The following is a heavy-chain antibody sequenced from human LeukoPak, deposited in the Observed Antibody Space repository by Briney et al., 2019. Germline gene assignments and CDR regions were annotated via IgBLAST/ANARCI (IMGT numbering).Heavy chain of an antibody. CDR1: GFTLSSFW. Sequence: GGSLRLSCAASGFTLSSFWMTWVRQAPGKGLEWVATIKEDGNEKYYVDSVKGRFTISRDNTKNSLYLQINSLRVEDTAMYYSAAPLSKGAHWGQGTLVTVSS. J-gene: IGHJ4*02. V-gene: IGHV3-7*01. CDR3: AAPLSKGAH. D-gene: IGHD2-2*01. CDR2: IKEDGNEK.